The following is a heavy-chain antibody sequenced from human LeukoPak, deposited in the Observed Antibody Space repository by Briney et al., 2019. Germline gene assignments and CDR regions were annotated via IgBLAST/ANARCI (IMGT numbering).Heavy chain of an antibody. CDR1: GYTFTGYY. D-gene: IGHD3-10*01. CDR2: INPNSGGT. Sequence: ASVKVSCKASGYTFTGYYMRWVRQAPGQGLEWMGWINPNSGGTNYAQKFQGRVTMTRDTSISTAYMELSRLRSDDAAVYYCARERVLLWFGAKNYYYGMDVWGQGTTVTVSS. CDR3: ARERVLLWFGAKNYYYGMDV. V-gene: IGHV1-2*02. J-gene: IGHJ6*02.